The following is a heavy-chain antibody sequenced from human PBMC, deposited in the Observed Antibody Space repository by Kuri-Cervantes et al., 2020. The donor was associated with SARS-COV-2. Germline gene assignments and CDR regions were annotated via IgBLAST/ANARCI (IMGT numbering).Heavy chain of an antibody. J-gene: IGHJ3*02. Sequence: GSLRLSCTVSGGSISSSSYYWGWIRQPPGKGLEWIGSIYYSGSTYYNPSLKSRVTISVDTSRNQFSLKLSSVTAADTAVYYCASGQYSSSPSRSDAFDIWGQGTMVTVSS. CDR2: IYYSGST. CDR1: GGSISSSSYY. CDR3: ASGQYSSSPSRSDAFDI. V-gene: IGHV4-39*01. D-gene: IGHD6-6*01.